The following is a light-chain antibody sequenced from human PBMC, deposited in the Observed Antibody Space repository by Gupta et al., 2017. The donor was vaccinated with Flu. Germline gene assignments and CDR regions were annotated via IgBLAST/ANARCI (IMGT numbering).Light chain of an antibody. CDR1: QSRLQRSGYNY. CDR3: KQALKLPIT. J-gene: IGKJ5*01. CDR2: LGS. Sequence: ATPGEPASISCSASQSRLQRSGYNYLAWFLQKPGQAPQLLIYLGSNRANGVPDRFSGSGSGTDFTLKISRGEAEDVGVCYCKQALKLPITFGQGTQVEIK. V-gene: IGKV2-28*01.